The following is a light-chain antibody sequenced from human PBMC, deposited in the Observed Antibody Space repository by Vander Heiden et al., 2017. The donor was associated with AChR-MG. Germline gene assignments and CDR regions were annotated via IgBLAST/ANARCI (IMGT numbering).Light chain of an antibody. CDR3: LQYYRTPQT. CDR1: QSVLYSSNNKNY. CDR2: WAS. Sequence: DIVMTQSPDSLAVSLGERATINCKSSQSVLYSSNNKNYLAWYQQKPGQPPKLLIYWASTRESGVPDRFSGSGSGTDFTLTISSLQAEDVALYYCLQYYRTPQTFGQGTKVEVK. J-gene: IGKJ1*01. V-gene: IGKV4-1*01.